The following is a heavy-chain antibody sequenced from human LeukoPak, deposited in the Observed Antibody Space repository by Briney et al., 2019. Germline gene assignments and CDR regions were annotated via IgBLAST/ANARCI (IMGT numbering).Heavy chain of an antibody. CDR2: IYYSGST. Sequence: SETLSLTCTVSGGSISSYYWSWLRQPPGKGLEWIGYIYYSGSTNYNPSLKSRVTISVDTSKSQFSLKLSSVTAADTAVYYCARKKRTVSTAYYYYYYYMDVWGKGTTVTVSS. J-gene: IGHJ6*03. CDR3: ARKKRTVSTAYYYYYYYMDV. D-gene: IGHD4-17*01. CDR1: GGSISSYY. V-gene: IGHV4-59*01.